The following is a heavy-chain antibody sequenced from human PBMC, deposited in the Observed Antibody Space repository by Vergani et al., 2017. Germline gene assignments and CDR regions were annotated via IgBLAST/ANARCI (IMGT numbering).Heavy chain of an antibody. V-gene: IGHV3-21*01. Sequence: EVQLVESGGGLVKPGGSLRLSCAASGFTFSSYSMNWVRQAPGKGLEWVSSISSSSSYIYYADSVKGRFTISRDNAKNELYLQMNSLRAEDTAVYYCARDGGGPGASGFDYWGQGTLVTVSS. D-gene: IGHD3-16*01. CDR1: GFTFSSYS. CDR3: ARDGGGPGASGFDY. J-gene: IGHJ4*02. CDR2: ISSSSSYI.